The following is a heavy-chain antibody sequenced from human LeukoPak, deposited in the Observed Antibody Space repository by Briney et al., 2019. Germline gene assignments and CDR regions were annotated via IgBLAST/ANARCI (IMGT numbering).Heavy chain of an antibody. Sequence: PGRSLRLSCAASGFTFSSYTMHWVRQAPGQGLEWVAVISYDGSNKYYADSVKGRFTISGDTSKNTLYLQMNSLRAEDTALYYCAKDSSGWPLDYWGQGTLVTVSS. V-gene: IGHV3-30-3*01. CDR3: AKDSSGWPLDY. CDR2: ISYDGSNK. CDR1: GFTFSSYT. J-gene: IGHJ4*02. D-gene: IGHD6-19*01.